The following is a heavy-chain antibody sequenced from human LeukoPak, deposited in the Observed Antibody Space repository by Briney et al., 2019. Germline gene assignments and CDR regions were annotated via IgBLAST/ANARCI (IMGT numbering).Heavy chain of an antibody. Sequence: MPSETLSLTCAVSGGPISSGGYSWSWIRQPPGKGLEWIGYIYHSGSTYYNPSLKSRVTISVGTSKNQFSLKLSSVTAADTAVYYCARGYSSSSTPSFYYYYYGMDVWGQGTTVTVSS. CDR3: ARGYSSSSTPSFYYYYYGMDV. CDR2: IYHSGST. J-gene: IGHJ6*02. CDR1: GGPISSGGYS. D-gene: IGHD6-6*01. V-gene: IGHV4-30-2*05.